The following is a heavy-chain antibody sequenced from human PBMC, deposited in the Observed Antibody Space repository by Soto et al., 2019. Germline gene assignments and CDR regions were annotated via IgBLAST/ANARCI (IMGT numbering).Heavy chain of an antibody. D-gene: IGHD6-13*01. CDR3: AIKIASSWDSFDY. Sequence: PSETLSLTCTVSGDSISSSSHYWGWIRQPPGKGLEWIGSIYYSGSTHYNPSLKSRVTISGDSSKNQFSLKVYSVTAADTAVYYCAIKIASSWDSFDYWGQGALATVS. J-gene: IGHJ4*02. CDR1: GDSISSSSHY. V-gene: IGHV4-39*01. CDR2: IYYSGST.